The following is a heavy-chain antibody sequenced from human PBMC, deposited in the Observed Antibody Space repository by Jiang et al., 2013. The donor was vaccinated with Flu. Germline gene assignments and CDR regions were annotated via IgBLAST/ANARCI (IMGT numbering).Heavy chain of an antibody. CDR3: ARDLPAGRDDAFDI. CDR2: INPNSGGT. V-gene: IGHV1-2*02. CDR1: GYTFTGYY. J-gene: IGHJ3*02. Sequence: QLLESGAEVKKPGASVKVSCKASGYTFTGYYMHWVRQAPGQGLEWMGWINPNSGGTNYAQKFQGRVTMTRDTSISTAYMELSRLRSDDTAVYYCARDLPAGRDDAFDIWGQGTMVTVSS.